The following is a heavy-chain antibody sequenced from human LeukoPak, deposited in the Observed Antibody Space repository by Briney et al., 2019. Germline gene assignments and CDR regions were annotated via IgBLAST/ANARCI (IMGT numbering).Heavy chain of an antibody. CDR1: GFTFSDYY. V-gene: IGHV3-11*04. CDR2: ISSSGSTI. CDR3: ARKISPPSWFDP. Sequence: PGGSLRLSCAASGFTFSDYYMSWIRQAPGKGLEWVSYISSSGSTIYYADSVKGRFTISRDNAENSLYLQMNSLRAEDTAVYYCARKISPPSWFDPWGQGTLVTVSS. D-gene: IGHD2/OR15-2a*01. J-gene: IGHJ5*02.